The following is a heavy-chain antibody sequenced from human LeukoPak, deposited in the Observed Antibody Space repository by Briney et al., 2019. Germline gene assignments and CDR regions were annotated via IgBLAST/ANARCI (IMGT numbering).Heavy chain of an antibody. D-gene: IGHD5-12*01. CDR1: GGSISSGAYY. J-gene: IGHJ5*02. Sequence: SETLSLTCTVSGGSISSGAYYWSRIRQHPVKGMEWIGYIYYSGSTYYNPSLKSRVTISVDTSKNQFSLKMSSVTAADTAVYYCARDPRGYSGYDWFDPWGQGTLVTVSS. CDR3: ARDPRGYSGYDWFDP. CDR2: IYYSGST. V-gene: IGHV4-31*03.